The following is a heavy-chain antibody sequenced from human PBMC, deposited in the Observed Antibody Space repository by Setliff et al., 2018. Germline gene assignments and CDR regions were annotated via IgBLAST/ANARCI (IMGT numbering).Heavy chain of an antibody. Sequence: PGESLKISCGASGFTFNTYWMGWVRQAPGKGPEWVANIKQDGTGMYYLDSVKGRFTISRDNEKNSLFLLMNSLRAEDTAVYYCAGGSGWLITNWGQGTLVTVSS. V-gene: IGHV3-7*03. D-gene: IGHD5-12*01. CDR3: AGGSGWLITN. CDR1: GFTFNTYW. CDR2: IKQDGTGM. J-gene: IGHJ4*02.